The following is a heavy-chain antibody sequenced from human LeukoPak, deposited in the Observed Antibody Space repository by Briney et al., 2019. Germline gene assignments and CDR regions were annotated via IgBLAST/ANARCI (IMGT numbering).Heavy chain of an antibody. CDR2: ISAYNGNT. Sequence: ASVKVSCKASGYTFVSYGITWVRQAPGQGLEWMGWISAYNGNTNYAQKLQGRVTMTTDTSTSTAYMELRSLRSDDTAVYYCARYRDYGGNSDAFDIWGQGTMVTVSS. CDR3: ARYRDYGGNSDAFDI. CDR1: GYTFVSYG. J-gene: IGHJ3*02. V-gene: IGHV1-18*04. D-gene: IGHD4-23*01.